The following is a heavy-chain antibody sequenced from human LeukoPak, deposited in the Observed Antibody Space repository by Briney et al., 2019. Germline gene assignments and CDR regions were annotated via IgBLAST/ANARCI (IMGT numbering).Heavy chain of an antibody. D-gene: IGHD1-26*01. CDR2: ISSSSSYI. CDR3: ARDFRIVGATIA. CDR1: GFTSSSYS. V-gene: IGHV3-21*01. Sequence: GGSLRLSCAASGFTSSSYSMNWVRQAPGKGLEWVSSISSSSSYIYYADSVKGRFTISRDNAKNSLYLQMNSLRAEDTAVYYCARDFRIVGATIAWGQGTLVTVSS. J-gene: IGHJ5*02.